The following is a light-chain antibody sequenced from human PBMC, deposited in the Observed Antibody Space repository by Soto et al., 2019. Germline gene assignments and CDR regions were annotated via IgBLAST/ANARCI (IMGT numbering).Light chain of an antibody. CDR3: TSYTSSSTYV. Sequence: QSALTQPDSVSGPPGQSITISCTGTRSDVGGYNYVFWYQHPPGKAPKLMIYDVTNRPSGVSNRFSGSKSGNTASLTISGLQAEDEADYYCTSYTSSSTYVFGTGTKVTVL. V-gene: IGLV2-14*03. CDR1: RSDVGGYNY. J-gene: IGLJ1*01. CDR2: DVT.